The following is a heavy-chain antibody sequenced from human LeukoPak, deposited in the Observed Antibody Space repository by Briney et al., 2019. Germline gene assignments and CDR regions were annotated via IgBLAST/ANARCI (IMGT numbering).Heavy chain of an antibody. V-gene: IGHV3-23*01. J-gene: IGHJ6*03. CDR2: ISGSGGST. D-gene: IGHD6-19*01. CDR3: AKSASGWYGVGYYYYYYMDV. CDR1: GFTFSSYA. Sequence: PGGSLRLSCAASGFTFSSYAMSWVRQAPGKGLEWVSAISGSGGSTYYADSVKGRFTISRDNSKNTLYLQMNSLRAEDTAVYYCAKSASGWYGVGYYYYYYMDVWGKGTTVTVSS.